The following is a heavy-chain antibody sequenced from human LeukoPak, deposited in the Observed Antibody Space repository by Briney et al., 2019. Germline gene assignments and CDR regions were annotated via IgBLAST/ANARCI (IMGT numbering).Heavy chain of an antibody. V-gene: IGHV1-69*13. Sequence: ASVKVSCKASGGTFSSYAISWVRQSPGQGLEWMGGIIPIFGTANYAQKFQGRVTITADESTSTAYMELSRLRSEDTAVYYCERERQSLYSGSYSFDYWGQGTLVTVSS. CDR2: IIPIFGTA. J-gene: IGHJ4*02. D-gene: IGHD1-26*01. CDR1: GGTFSSYA. CDR3: ERERQSLYSGSYSFDY.